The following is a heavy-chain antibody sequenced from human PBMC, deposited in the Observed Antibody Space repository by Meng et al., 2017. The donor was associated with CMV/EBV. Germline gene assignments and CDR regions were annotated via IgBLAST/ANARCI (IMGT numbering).Heavy chain of an antibody. D-gene: IGHD1-26*01. Sequence: VDLAQGGAGHLKPSGPLSLTCAVYGGSFSGYYWSWNRQPPGKGLEWIGEINHSGSTNYNPSLKSRVTISVDTSKNQFSLKLSSVTAADTAVYYCARGGGGEWELLHYFDYWGQGTLVTVFS. CDR1: GGSFSGYY. CDR3: ARGGGGEWELLHYFDY. V-gene: IGHV4-34*01. CDR2: INHSGST. J-gene: IGHJ4*02.